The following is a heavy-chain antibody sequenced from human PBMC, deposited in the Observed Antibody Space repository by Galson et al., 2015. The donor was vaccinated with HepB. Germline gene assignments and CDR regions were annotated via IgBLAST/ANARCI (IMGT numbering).Heavy chain of an antibody. D-gene: IGHD2-21*01. CDR1: GFTFSNAW. CDR2: IKSKTDGGTT. V-gene: IGHV3-15*07. Sequence: SLRLSCAASGFTFSNAWMNWVRQAPGKGLEWVGRIKSKTDGGTTDYAAPVKGRFTISRDDSKNTLYLQMNSLKTEDTAVYYCTTSGGRGCGGDCYDYYYYMDVWGKGTTVTVSS. J-gene: IGHJ6*03. CDR3: TTSGGRGCGGDCYDYYYYMDV.